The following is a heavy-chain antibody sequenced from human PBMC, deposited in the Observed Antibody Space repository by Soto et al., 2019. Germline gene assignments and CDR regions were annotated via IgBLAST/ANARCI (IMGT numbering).Heavy chain of an antibody. D-gene: IGHD2-21*02. V-gene: IGHV3-30*18. Sequence: QVQLVESGGGVVQPGRSLRLSCAASGFTFSSYGMHWVRQAPGKGLEWVAVISYDGSNKYYADSVKGRFTISRDNYKNTQYLQRNSLRAEDTAVYYCAKDRHIVVVTAIDYYYGMDVWGQGTTVTVSS. CDR2: ISYDGSNK. CDR1: GFTFSSYG. J-gene: IGHJ6*02. CDR3: AKDRHIVVVTAIDYYYGMDV.